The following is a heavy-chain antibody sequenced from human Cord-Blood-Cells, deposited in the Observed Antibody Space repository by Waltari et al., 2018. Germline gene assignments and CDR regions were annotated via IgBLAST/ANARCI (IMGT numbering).Heavy chain of an antibody. CDR1: GFTFSSYA. J-gene: IGHJ4*02. V-gene: IGHV3-23*01. Sequence: EVQLLESGGGLVQPGGSLRLSCAASGFTFSSYAMSWVRQAPGTGLEWVSAISGSGGSTYYADSVKGRFTISRDNSKNTLYLQMNSLRAEDTAVYYCAKTFSDCSGGSCYSSPHYWGQGTLVTVSS. CDR2: ISGSGGST. CDR3: AKTFSDCSGGSCYSSPHY. D-gene: IGHD2-15*01.